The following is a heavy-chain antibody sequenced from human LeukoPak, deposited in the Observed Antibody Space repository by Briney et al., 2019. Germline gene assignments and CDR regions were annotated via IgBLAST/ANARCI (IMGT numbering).Heavy chain of an antibody. Sequence: SVKVSCKASGYTFTSYYMHWVRQAPGQGLEWMGGIIPIFGTANYAQKFQGRVTITADESTSTAYMELSSLRSEDTAVYYCARGGSVDFWSGYYTRYYGMDVWGQGTTVTVSS. CDR3: ARGGSVDFWSGYYTRYYGMDV. V-gene: IGHV1-69*13. CDR2: IIPIFGTA. J-gene: IGHJ6*02. D-gene: IGHD3-3*01. CDR1: GYTFTSYY.